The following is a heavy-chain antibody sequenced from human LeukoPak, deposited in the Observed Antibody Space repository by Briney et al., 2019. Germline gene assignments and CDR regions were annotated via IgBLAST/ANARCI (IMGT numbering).Heavy chain of an antibody. Sequence: PSETLSLTCALYGGSFSGYYWTWVRQPPGKGLEWIGEIHQSGRTNYNPSLKSRVTISVDTSKNQFSLNLNSVTAADTAVYYCARRRDGNHFDYWGQGTPVTVCS. CDR3: ARRRDGNHFDY. V-gene: IGHV4-34*01. CDR2: IHQSGRT. J-gene: IGHJ4*02. CDR1: GGSFSGYY. D-gene: IGHD5-24*01.